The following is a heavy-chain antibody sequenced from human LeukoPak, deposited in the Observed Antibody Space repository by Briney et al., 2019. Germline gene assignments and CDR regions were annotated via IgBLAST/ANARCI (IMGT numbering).Heavy chain of an antibody. CDR3: ARMHSGYDYYYYGMEV. D-gene: IGHD5-12*01. CDR2: MNPNSGNT. V-gene: IGHV1-8*01. J-gene: IGHJ6*02. Sequence: ASVKVSCKASGYTFTSYDINWVRQATGQGLEWMGWMNPNSGNTGYAQKFQGRVTMTRNTSISTAYMELSSLRSEDTAVYYCARMHSGYDYYYYGMEVWGQGTTVTVSS. CDR1: GYTFTSYD.